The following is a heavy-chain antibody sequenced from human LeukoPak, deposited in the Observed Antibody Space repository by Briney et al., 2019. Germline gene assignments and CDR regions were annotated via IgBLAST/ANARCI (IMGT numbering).Heavy chain of an antibody. V-gene: IGHV3-20*04. CDR1: GFTFDDYG. J-gene: IGHJ3*02. Sequence: GGSLRLSCAASGFTFDDYGMSWVRQAPGKGLEGVSGINWNGGSTVYADSVKGRFTISRDNAKNSLYLQMNSLRAEDTALYYCARADCSGGSCYGPAFDIWGQGTMVTVSS. CDR2: INWNGGST. CDR3: ARADCSGGSCYGPAFDI. D-gene: IGHD2-15*01.